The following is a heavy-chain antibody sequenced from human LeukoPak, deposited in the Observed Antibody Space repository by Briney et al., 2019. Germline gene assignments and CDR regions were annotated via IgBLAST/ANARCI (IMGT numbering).Heavy chain of an antibody. D-gene: IGHD6-19*01. CDR2: ISSSSSYI. Sequence: KTGGSLRLSCAASGFTFSSYSMNWVRQAPGKGLEWVSSISSSSSYIYYADSVKGRFTISRDNSKNTLSLQMRSLRAEDTAVYYCVKRGYTVAGPRLGPFDIWGQGTMVTVSS. CDR3: VKRGYTVAGPRLGPFDI. CDR1: GFTFSSYS. V-gene: IGHV3-21*01. J-gene: IGHJ3*02.